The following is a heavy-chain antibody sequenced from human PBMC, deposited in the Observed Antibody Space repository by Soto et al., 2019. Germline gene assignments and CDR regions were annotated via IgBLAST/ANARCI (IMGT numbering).Heavy chain of an antibody. CDR2: INTYKGNT. CDR3: AARSGRDPYYFEY. Sequence: ASVKVSCKASGYTFTCYGMSWVRQAPGQGLEWMGWINTYKGNTNYAQKLQGRVTMTTDTSTSTAYMELRSLRSDDTAVYYCAARSGRDPYYFEYWGQGTLVTVSS. J-gene: IGHJ4*02. CDR1: GYTFTCYG. V-gene: IGHV1-18*01. D-gene: IGHD1-26*01.